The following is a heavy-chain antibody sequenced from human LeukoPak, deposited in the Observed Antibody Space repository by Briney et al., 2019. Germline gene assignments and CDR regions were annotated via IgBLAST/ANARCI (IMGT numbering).Heavy chain of an antibody. CDR1: GVTFSSYG. Sequence: GGPLRLSCAASGVTFSSYGMHWVRQAPGKGLEWVALMSYDGSNRYYADSVKGRFTIFRDNFKNTLYLQMNSLRTEDTAVYYCAKGYSGYLDYWGRGTLVTVSS. V-gene: IGHV3-30*18. CDR3: AKGYSGYLDY. D-gene: IGHD5-12*01. J-gene: IGHJ4*02. CDR2: MSYDGSNR.